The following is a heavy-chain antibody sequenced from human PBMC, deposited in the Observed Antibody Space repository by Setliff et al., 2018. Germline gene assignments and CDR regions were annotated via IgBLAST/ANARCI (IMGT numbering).Heavy chain of an antibody. D-gene: IGHD3-10*01. CDR2: IYTSWST. J-gene: IGHJ6*03. CDR1: GGSVGSDFSY. V-gene: IGHV4-61*09. CDR3: ARVYYGYYYYYMDV. Sequence: SETLSLTCTVSGGSVGSDFSYWTWIRQPAGKGLEWIGQIYTSWSTNYNPSLKGRATLSIDASKRQFSLKLTSVTAADTAVYYCARVYYGYYYYYMDVWGKGTTVTVSS.